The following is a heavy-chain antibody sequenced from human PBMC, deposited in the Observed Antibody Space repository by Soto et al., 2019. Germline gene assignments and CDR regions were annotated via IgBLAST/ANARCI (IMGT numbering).Heavy chain of an antibody. V-gene: IGHV3-20*04. Sequence: GGSLRLSCAASGFKFDDYGMSWVRLAPGKGLEWVSGVNWRGDNTGYAESVRGRFTVSRDNAQNSLYLQMDSLRAEDTALYFCARDPLQINYYSSPRSFDYWGQGTRVTVSS. CDR3: ARDPLQINYYSSPRSFDY. D-gene: IGHD2-2*01. J-gene: IGHJ4*02. CDR1: GFKFDDYG. CDR2: VNWRGDNT.